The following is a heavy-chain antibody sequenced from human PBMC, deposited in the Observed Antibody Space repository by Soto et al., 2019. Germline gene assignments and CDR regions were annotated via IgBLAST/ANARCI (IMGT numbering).Heavy chain of an antibody. CDR1: GGSISRYY. J-gene: IGHJ6*02. Sequence: SETLSLTWTVSGGSISRYYWSWIRQPPGKGLEWIGYIYYSGSTNYNPSLKSRVTISVDTSKNQFSLKLSSVTAADTAVYYCARARGVHYYYYGMDVWGQGTTVTVSS. D-gene: IGHD3-10*01. CDR3: ARARGVHYYYYGMDV. CDR2: IYYSGST. V-gene: IGHV4-59*01.